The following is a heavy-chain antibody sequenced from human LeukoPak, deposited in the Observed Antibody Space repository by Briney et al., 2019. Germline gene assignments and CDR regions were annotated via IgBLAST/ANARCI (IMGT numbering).Heavy chain of an antibody. CDR2: FDPEDGET. J-gene: IGHJ6*02. V-gene: IGHV1-24*01. D-gene: IGHD6-13*01. CDR1: GYTLTGLS. Sequence: GASVKVSCKVSGYTLTGLSMHWVRQAPGKGLEWMGGFDPEDGETIYAQKFQGRVTMTEDTSTDTAYMELSSLRSEDTAVYYCATGDIAAAVTYYYYGMDVWGQGTTVTVSS. CDR3: ATGDIAAAVTYYYYGMDV.